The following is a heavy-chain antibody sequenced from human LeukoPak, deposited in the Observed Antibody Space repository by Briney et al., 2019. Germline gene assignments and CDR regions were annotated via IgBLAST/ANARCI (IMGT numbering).Heavy chain of an antibody. J-gene: IGHJ4*02. Sequence: SETLSLTCAVYGGSFSGYYWSWIRQSPGKGLEWIEGINHSGTTNYNPSHKSRVTISVDTSKNQFSLKLSSVTAADTAVYYCARVYHDYGDYATFDYWGQGTLVTVSS. CDR2: INHSGTT. CDR1: GGSFSGYY. V-gene: IGHV4-34*01. CDR3: ARVYHDYGDYATFDY. D-gene: IGHD4-17*01.